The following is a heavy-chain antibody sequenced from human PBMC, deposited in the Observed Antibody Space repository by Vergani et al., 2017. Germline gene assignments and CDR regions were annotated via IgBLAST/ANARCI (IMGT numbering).Heavy chain of an antibody. CDR3: ASSYDSSGYYVSNYMDV. Sequence: QVQLQESGPGLVKPSQTLSLTCTVSGGSISSGGYYWSWIRQHPGKGLEWIGYIYYSGSTNYNPSLKSRVTMSVDTSKNQFSLKLSSVTAADTAVYYCASSYDSSGYYVSNYMDVWGKGTTVTVSS. J-gene: IGHJ6*03. CDR1: GGSISSGGYY. CDR2: IYYSGST. D-gene: IGHD3-22*01. V-gene: IGHV4-31*03.